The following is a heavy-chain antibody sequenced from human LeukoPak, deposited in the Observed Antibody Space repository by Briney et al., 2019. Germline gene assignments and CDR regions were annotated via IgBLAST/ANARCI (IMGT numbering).Heavy chain of an antibody. CDR3: ARGCSAGTPHNWFDP. Sequence: SETLSLTCTVSGGSISGYYWSWIRQPPGKGLEWIGYIYYSGSTNYNPSLRSRVTISVDTSKNQFSLKLSSVTAADTAVYYCARGCSAGTPHNWFDPWGQGTLVTVSS. J-gene: IGHJ5*02. CDR1: GGSISGYY. CDR2: IYYSGST. D-gene: IGHD6-13*01. V-gene: IGHV4-59*01.